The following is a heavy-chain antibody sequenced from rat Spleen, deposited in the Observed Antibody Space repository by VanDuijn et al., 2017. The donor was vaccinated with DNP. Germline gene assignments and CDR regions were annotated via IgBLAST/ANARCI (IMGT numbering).Heavy chain of an antibody. V-gene: IGHV5S23*01. CDR1: GFTFSNYG. D-gene: IGHD1-10*01. CDR3: ARHWEQLHFDY. Sequence: EVQLVESGGGLVQPGGSLKLSCAASGFTFSNYGMAWVRQAPTKGLEWVASITNSGGRDSYYRDSVKGRFTISRDNAENTLYLQMNSLRSEDTATYYCARHWEQLHFDYWGQGVMVTVSS. J-gene: IGHJ2*01. CDR2: ITNSGGRDS.